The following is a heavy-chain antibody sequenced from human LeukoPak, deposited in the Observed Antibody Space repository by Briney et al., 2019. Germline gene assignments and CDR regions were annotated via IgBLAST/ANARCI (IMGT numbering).Heavy chain of an antibody. D-gene: IGHD6-19*01. CDR1: GFTFSNHQ. J-gene: IGHJ4*02. Sequence: GGSLRLSCAGSGFTFSNHQMNWVRRAPGKGLEWVAKIKQDGGEKHYVDSVKGRFTISRDNAKNSLYLQMNSLRVEDTAMYYCARDRSGGWYVYDYWGQGTLVTVSS. V-gene: IGHV3-7*05. CDR2: IKQDGGEK. CDR3: ARDRSGGWYVYDY.